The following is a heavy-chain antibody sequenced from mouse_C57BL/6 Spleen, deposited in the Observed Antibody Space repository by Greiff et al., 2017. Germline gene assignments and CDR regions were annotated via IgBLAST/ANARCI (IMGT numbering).Heavy chain of an antibody. CDR1: GYTFTDYY. Sequence: EVKLMESGPVLVKPGASVKMSCKASGYTFTDYYMNWVKQSHGKSLEWIGVINPYNGGTSYNQKFKGKATLTVDKSSSTAYMELNSLTSEDSAVYYCAECWDWAWFAYWGQGTLVTVSA. J-gene: IGHJ3*01. V-gene: IGHV1-19*01. CDR2: INPYNGGT. D-gene: IGHD4-1*01. CDR3: AECWDWAWFAY.